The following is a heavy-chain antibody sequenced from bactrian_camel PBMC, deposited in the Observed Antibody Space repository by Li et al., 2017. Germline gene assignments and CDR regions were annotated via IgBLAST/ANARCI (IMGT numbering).Heavy chain of an antibody. Sequence: HVQLVESGGNSVQAGGSLKLTCAASIRISNGCGMGWIRQTPGKGLEWVASIYAGGYTKYYVDSVKGRFTISRDNAKNTVYLQMNSLKSEDSALYYCATVAGTFDSDYARARAYVYWGQGTQVTVS. CDR1: IRISNGCG. CDR3: ATVAGTFDSDYARARAYVY. D-gene: IGHD4*01. CDR2: IYAGGYTK. V-gene: IGHV3S1*01. J-gene: IGHJ4*01.